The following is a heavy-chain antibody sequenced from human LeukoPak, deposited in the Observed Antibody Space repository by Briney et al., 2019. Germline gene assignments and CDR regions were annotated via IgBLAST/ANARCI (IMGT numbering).Heavy chain of an antibody. V-gene: IGHV4-59*01. CDR2: IYYSGST. J-gene: IGHJ3*02. D-gene: IGHD3-10*01. Sequence: SETLSLTCTVSGGSISSYYWSWIRQPPGKGLEWIGYIYYSGSTNYNPSLKSRVTISVDTSKNQFSLKLSSVTAADTAVYYCARDLKVRGVIVNADAFDIWGQGTMVTVSS. CDR3: ARDLKVRGVIVNADAFDI. CDR1: GGSISSYY.